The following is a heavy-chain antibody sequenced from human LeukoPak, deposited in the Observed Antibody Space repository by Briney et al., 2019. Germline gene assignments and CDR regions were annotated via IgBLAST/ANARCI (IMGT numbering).Heavy chain of an antibody. CDR1: GFTFSSYS. J-gene: IGHJ5*02. V-gene: IGHV3-21*01. Sequence: GGSLRLSCAASGFTFSSYSMKWVRQAPGKGLEWVSSISSSSSYIYYADSVKGRFTISRDNAKNSLYLQMNSLRAEDTAVYYCARVGYSSSWFDPWGQGTLVTVSS. CDR3: ARVGYSSSWFDP. D-gene: IGHD6-13*01. CDR2: ISSSSSYI.